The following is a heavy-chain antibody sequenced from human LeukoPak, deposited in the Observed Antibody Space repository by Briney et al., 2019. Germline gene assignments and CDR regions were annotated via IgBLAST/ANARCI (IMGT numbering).Heavy chain of an antibody. V-gene: IGHV3-21*01. Sequence: GGCLRLSCATSGFTFSTYTMNWIRQAPGKGLEWVSSIGTSSSSTYYADSVRGRFTISRDNARNSLYLQLNSLRAEDTAVYYCVRIPNGATFPNWFDPWGQGTLVTVSS. CDR3: VRIPNGATFPNWFDP. CDR2: IGTSSSST. J-gene: IGHJ5*02. CDR1: GFTFSTYT. D-gene: IGHD2-8*01.